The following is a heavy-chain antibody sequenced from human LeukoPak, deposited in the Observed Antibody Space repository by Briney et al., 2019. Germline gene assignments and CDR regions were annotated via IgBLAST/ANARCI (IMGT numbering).Heavy chain of an antibody. CDR3: AREQYYDFWSGELYGMDV. CDR2: ISSSSSYI. V-gene: IGHV3-21*01. Sequence: TSGGSLRLSCAASGFTFSSYSMNWVRQAPGKGLEWVSSISSSSSYIYYADSVKGRFTISRDNAKNSLYLQMNSLRAEDTAVYYCAREQYYDFWSGELYGMDVWGQGTTVTVSS. D-gene: IGHD3-3*01. CDR1: GFTFSSYS. J-gene: IGHJ6*02.